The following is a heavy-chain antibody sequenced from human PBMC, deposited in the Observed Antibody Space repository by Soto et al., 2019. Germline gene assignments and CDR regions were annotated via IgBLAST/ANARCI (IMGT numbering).Heavy chain of an antibody. J-gene: IGHJ4*02. CDR1: GGTFSSYA. Sequence: QVQLVQSGAEVKKPGSSVKVSCKASGGTFSSYAISWVRQAPGQGLEWMGGIIPIFGTANYAQKFQGRDTITANESTSTADMELSSLRSEDTAVYYCARGSIGSRDFDYWGQGTLVTVSS. D-gene: IGHD6-13*01. V-gene: IGHV1-69*12. CDR3: ARGSIGSRDFDY. CDR2: IIPIFGTA.